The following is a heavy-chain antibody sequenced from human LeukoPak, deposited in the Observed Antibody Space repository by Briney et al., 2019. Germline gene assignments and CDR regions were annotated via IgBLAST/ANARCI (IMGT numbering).Heavy chain of an antibody. CDR1: GFTFSSYG. CDR2: ISYDGSNK. J-gene: IGHJ4*02. Sequence: GGSLRLSCAASGFTFSSYGMHWVRQAPGKGLEWVAVISYDGSNKYYADSVKGRFTISRDNSKNTLYLQMNSLRAEDTAVYYCARDLEDYVWGSPSYYFDYWGQGTLVTVSS. V-gene: IGHV3-30*03. D-gene: IGHD3-16*01. CDR3: ARDLEDYVWGSPSYYFDY.